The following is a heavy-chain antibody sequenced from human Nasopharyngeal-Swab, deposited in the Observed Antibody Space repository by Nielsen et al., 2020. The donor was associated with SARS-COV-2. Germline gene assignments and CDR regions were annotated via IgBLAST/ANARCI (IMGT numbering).Heavy chain of an antibody. D-gene: IGHD2-2*01. J-gene: IGHJ5*02. CDR2: MNPNSGNT. V-gene: IGHV1-8*01. CDR3: ARGRRVVVPAAIYYWFDP. CDR1: GYTFISYD. Sequence: ASVKVSCKASGYTFISYDINWVRQATAQGLEWMGWMNPNSGNTRYAQKFQGRVTMTRNTSISTAYMELSSLRSEDTAVYYCARGRRVVVPAAIYYWFDPWGQGTLVTVSS.